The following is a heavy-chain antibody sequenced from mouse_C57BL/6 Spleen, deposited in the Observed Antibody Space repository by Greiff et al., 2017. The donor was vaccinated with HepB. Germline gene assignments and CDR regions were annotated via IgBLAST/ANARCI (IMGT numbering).Heavy chain of an antibody. Sequence: DVHLVESGPGLVKPSQSLSLTCSVTGYSITSGYYWNWIRQFPGNKLEWMGYISYDGSNNYNPSLKNRISITRDTSKNQFFLKLNSVTTEDTATYYCASLIWLQRYFDYWGQGTTLTVSS. CDR3: ASLIWLQRYFDY. D-gene: IGHD2-9*01. CDR2: ISYDGSN. J-gene: IGHJ2*01. CDR1: GYSITSGYY. V-gene: IGHV3-6*01.